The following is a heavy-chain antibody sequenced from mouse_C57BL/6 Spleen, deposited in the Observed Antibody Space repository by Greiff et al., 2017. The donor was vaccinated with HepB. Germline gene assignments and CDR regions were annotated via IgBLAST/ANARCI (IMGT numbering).Heavy chain of an antibody. J-gene: IGHJ1*03. D-gene: IGHD2-12*01. CDR2: ISYDGSD. Sequence: DVKLQESGPGLVKPSQSLSLTCSVTGYSITSGYYWNWIRQFPGNKLEWMGYISYDGSDNYNPSLKNRISITRDTSKNQFFLKLNSVTTEDTATYYCARTTFSYWYFDVWGTGTTVTVSS. CDR3: ARTTFSYWYFDV. V-gene: IGHV3-6*01. CDR1: GYSITSGYY.